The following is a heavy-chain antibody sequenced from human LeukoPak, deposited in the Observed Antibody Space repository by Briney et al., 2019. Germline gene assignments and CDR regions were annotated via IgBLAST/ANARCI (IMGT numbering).Heavy chain of an antibody. J-gene: IGHJ3*02. CDR1: GYTFTGYY. V-gene: IGHV1-2*02. Sequence: ASVKVSCKASGYTFTGYYMHWVRQAPGQGLEWMGWINPNSGGTNYAQKFQGRVTMTRDTSISTAYMVLSRLRSDDTAVYYCARVARNGSYYVVAFDIWGQGTMVTVSS. D-gene: IGHD1-26*01. CDR2: INPNSGGT. CDR3: ARVARNGSYYVVAFDI.